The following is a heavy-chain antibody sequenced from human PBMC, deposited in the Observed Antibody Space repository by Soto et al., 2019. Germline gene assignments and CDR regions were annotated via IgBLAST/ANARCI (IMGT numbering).Heavy chain of an antibody. CDR1: GCTLTELS. J-gene: IGHJ4*03. D-gene: IGHD3-22*01. CDR2: FDPEDGET. CDR3: ATDLRDYMDSSGLDY. V-gene: IGHV1-24*01. Sequence: VKVPCKFSGCTLTELSMHTLRQSPGKGREWMGGFDPEDGETVYEHKFHVRLTMTEHKTTDHAYLELTSLIFEDNAGDFCATDLRDYMDSSGLDYWGQGTPVTVSS.